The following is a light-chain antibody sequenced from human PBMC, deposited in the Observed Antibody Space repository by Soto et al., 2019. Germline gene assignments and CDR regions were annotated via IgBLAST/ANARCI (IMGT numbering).Light chain of an antibody. CDR2: EVS. J-gene: IGLJ2*01. V-gene: IGLV2-14*01. CDR3: SSYTTSSPVV. Sequence: QAVLTQPASVSGSPGQSITISCTGTSSDVGGYNYVSWYQQHPGKAPKLMIFEVSNRPSGVSTRFSGSKSGNTASLTISGLQAEDDADYYCSSYTTSSPVVFGGGTKVPVL. CDR1: SSDVGGYNY.